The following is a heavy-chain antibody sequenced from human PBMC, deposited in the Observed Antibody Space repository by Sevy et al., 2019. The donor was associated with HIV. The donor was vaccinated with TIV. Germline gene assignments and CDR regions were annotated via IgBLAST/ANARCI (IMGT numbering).Heavy chain of an antibody. Sequence: GESLKISCVGSGFTFRNFGVHWLRQAPGKGLEWLSVVSYDGSSKYYVDSVKGRFIVSRDNSKNTLYLQMNSLRTEDTAVYYCARGGSADYYYYGVDVWGQGPTVTVSS. D-gene: IGHD3-10*01. CDR2: VSYDGSSK. J-gene: IGHJ6*02. CDR1: GFTFRNFG. V-gene: IGHV3-30*03. CDR3: ARGGSADYYYYGVDV.